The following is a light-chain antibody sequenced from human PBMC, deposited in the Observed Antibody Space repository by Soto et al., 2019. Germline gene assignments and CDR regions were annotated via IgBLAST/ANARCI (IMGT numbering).Light chain of an antibody. J-gene: IGKJ5*01. CDR1: QGVGTF. CDR2: TAS. V-gene: IGKV1D-16*01. Sequence: DIRLTQSPSSLSASVGDRVTITCRASQGVGTFLAWYQHKPGKAPKSLIKTASTFQSGVPSRFSGSGSGTDFTLTISCLQPEDFSTYYCQQYSTYPRPFGQGTRVDLK. CDR3: QQYSTYPRP.